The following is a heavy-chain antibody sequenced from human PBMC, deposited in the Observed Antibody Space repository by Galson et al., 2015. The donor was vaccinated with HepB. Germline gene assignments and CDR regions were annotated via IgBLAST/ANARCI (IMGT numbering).Heavy chain of an antibody. J-gene: IGHJ4*02. CDR3: ARDIVVVPAAILDY. CDR1: GYTFTSYG. D-gene: IGHD2-2*02. V-gene: IGHV1-18*01. Sequence: SVKVSCKASGYTFTSYGISWVQQAPGQGLEWMGWISAYNGNTNYAQKLQGRVTMTTDTSTSTAYMELRSLRSDDTAVYYCARDIVVVPAAILDYWGQGTLVTVSS. CDR2: ISAYNGNT.